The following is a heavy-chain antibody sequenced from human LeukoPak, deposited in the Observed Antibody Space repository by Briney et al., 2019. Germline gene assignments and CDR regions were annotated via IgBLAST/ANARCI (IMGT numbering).Heavy chain of an antibody. V-gene: IGHV1-2*02. CDR2: INPNSGGT. CDR1: GYTFTGYY. D-gene: IGHD3-10*02. J-gene: IGHJ3*02. CDR3: ARPTGYYVDSYAFDI. Sequence: ASVKVSCKASGYTFTGYYMHWVRQAPGQGLEWMGWINPNSGGTNYAQKFQGRVTMTRDTSISTAYMELSRLRSDDTAVYYCARPTGYYVDSYAFDIWGQGTMVTVSS.